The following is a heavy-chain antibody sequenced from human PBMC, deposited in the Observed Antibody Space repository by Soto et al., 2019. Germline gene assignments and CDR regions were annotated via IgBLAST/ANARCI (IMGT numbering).Heavy chain of an antibody. J-gene: IGHJ4*02. CDR1: RYSFTTYS. V-gene: IGHV1-3*01. CDR3: ARDPGTGAELRAYHFDY. CDR2: INAGNGDT. D-gene: IGHD1-1*01. Sequence: ASVKVSCKASRYSFTTYSLHWVRQAPGQRLEWMGWINAGNGDTKYSEKFQGRVTITRDTSANTAYMELSSLRSEDTSVYYGARDPGTGAELRAYHFDYWGQGTLVTVSS.